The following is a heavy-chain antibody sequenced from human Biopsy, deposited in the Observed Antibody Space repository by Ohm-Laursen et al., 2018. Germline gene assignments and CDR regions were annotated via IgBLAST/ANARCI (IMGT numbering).Heavy chain of an antibody. J-gene: IGHJ4*02. CDR2: IIPLIGLT. Sequence: SVKVSCKASGGTSSNFAINWVRQAPGQGLECMGRIIPLIGLTNYAQKFQGRVTIAADKFTNTVYMELSSLRSDDTAVYFCARDCNGDNCGVDFWGQGTLVTVS. CDR3: ARDCNGDNCGVDF. D-gene: IGHD2-15*01. V-gene: IGHV1-69*04. CDR1: GGTSSNFA.